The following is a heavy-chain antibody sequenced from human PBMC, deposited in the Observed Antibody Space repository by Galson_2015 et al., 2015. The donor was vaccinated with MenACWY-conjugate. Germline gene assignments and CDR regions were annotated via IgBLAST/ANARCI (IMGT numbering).Heavy chain of an antibody. J-gene: IGHJ3*02. CDR1: GYTFTSYG. D-gene: IGHD5-12*01. Sequence: SVKVSCKASGYTFTSYGITWVRQAPGQGLEWMGWISAYNGNTNYAQKLQGRVTMTTDTSTSTAYMELRSLRSDDTAVYYCARWLPGTFDAFDMWGQGAMVTVSS. CDR2: ISAYNGNT. V-gene: IGHV1-18*04. CDR3: ARWLPGTFDAFDM.